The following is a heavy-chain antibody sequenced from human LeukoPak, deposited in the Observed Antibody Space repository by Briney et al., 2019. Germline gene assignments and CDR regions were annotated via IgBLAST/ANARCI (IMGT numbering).Heavy chain of an antibody. Sequence: TSETLSLTCTVSGGSVSSGSYYWSWVRQPPGKGLEWIGYIYYSGSTNYNPSLKSRVTISVDTSKNQFSLKLSSVTAADTAVYYCARDQNGYYYDSSGYSLWGQGTLVTISS. V-gene: IGHV4-61*01. J-gene: IGHJ4*02. D-gene: IGHD3-22*01. CDR2: IYYSGST. CDR3: ARDQNGYYYDSSGYSL. CDR1: GGSVSSGSYY.